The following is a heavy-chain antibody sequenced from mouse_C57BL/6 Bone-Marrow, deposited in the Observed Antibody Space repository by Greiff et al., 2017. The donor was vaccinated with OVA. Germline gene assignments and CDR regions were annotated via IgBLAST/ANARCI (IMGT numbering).Heavy chain of an antibody. J-gene: IGHJ2*01. CDR3: ARPGGDFDY. V-gene: IGHV1-69*01. CDR1: GYTFTSYW. CDR2: IDPSDSYS. Sequence: QVQLQQPGAELVMPGASVKLSCEASGYTFTSYWMHWVKQRPGQGLEWIGEIDPSDSYSNSNQKFKGKSTLTVDKSSSTAYMQLSSLTSEDSAVYYCARPGGDFDYWGQGTTLTVSS.